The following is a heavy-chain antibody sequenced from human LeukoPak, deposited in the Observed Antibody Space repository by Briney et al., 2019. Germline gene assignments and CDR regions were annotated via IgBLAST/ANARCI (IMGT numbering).Heavy chain of an antibody. J-gene: IGHJ5*02. D-gene: IGHD3-10*01. CDR2: ISYEGGTQ. CDR3: AKEGTPQVSTWYDL. V-gene: IGHV3-30*18. CDR1: GVTLSPYG. Sequence: GGSLRLSCAASGVTLSPYGMHWVRQAPGKGLEWVAVISYEGGTQHYADSVKGRFTISRDNPRNTVYLRMNILRTEDTAVYYCAKEGTPQVSTWYDLWGQGTQVSVSS.